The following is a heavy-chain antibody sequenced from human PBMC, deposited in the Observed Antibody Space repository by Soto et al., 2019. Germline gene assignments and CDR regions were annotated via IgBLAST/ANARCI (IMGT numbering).Heavy chain of an antibody. Sequence: SETLSLTCAVYGRSFSGYYWCWIRQPPGKGLQWIGEINHSESTNDKPPLKSRVTITVDTSKNQFSLKLSSLTAADTAMYYCAGLINNWNYFRRFDYWGQRTPVPLSS. J-gene: IGHJ4*02. D-gene: IGHD1-7*01. CDR3: AGLINNWNYFRRFDY. CDR2: INHSEST. V-gene: IGHV4-34*01. CDR1: GRSFSGYY.